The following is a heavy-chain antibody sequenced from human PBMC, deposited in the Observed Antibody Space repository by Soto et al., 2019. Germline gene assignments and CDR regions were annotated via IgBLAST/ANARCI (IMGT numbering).Heavy chain of an antibody. Sequence: PGGSVRLSCAASGFTFRSYAMSWVRQAPGKGLEWVSGISGSGISTHYADSVKGRFTISRDNAKNSLYLQMSSLRAEDTAVYYCARFLSPDSSGYYYGMDVWGQGTTVTVSS. CDR3: ARFLSPDSSGYYYGMDV. J-gene: IGHJ6*02. CDR1: GFTFRSYA. V-gene: IGHV3-23*01. D-gene: IGHD3-22*01. CDR2: ISGSGIST.